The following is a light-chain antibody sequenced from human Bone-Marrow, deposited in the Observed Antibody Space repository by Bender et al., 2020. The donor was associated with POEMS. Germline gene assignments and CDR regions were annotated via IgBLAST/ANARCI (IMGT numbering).Light chain of an antibody. Sequence: QSVLTQPPSASGTPGQRVTISCSGGSSNIGAHAVNWYQHLPGTAPKLLIYRDNQRPSGVPDRFSGSKSGTSASLAISGLRSEDEAAYSCAAWDDSQSGVVCCGGTKVTVL. V-gene: IGLV1-47*01. CDR2: RDN. J-gene: IGLJ2*01. CDR3: AAWDDSQSGVV. CDR1: SSNIGAHA.